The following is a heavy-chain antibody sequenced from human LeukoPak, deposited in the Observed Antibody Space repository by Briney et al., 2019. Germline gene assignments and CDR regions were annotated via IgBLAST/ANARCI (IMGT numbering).Heavy chain of an antibody. D-gene: IGHD3-3*01. CDR2: ISSSSSYI. V-gene: IGHV3-21*01. Sequence: PGGSLRLPCAASGFTFSSYSMNWVRQAPGKGLEWVSSISSSSSYIYYADSVKGRFTISRDNAKNSLYLQMNSLRAEDTAVYYCARGLYDFWSGIDYWGQGTLVTVSS. J-gene: IGHJ4*02. CDR1: GFTFSSYS. CDR3: ARGLYDFWSGIDY.